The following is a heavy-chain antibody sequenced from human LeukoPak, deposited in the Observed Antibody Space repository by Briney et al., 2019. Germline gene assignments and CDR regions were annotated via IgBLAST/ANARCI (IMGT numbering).Heavy chain of an antibody. CDR2: ISAYNGNT. CDR1: GYTFTSYG. J-gene: IGHJ4*02. V-gene: IGHV1-18*01. D-gene: IGHD1-26*01. CDR3: ARVSGSGWELPFGSFDY. Sequence: ASVKVSCKASGYTFTSYGISWVRQAPGQGLEWMGWISAYNGNTNYAQKLQGRVTMTTDTSTSTAYVELRSLRSDHTAVYYCARVSGSGWELPFGSFDYWGQGTLVTVSS.